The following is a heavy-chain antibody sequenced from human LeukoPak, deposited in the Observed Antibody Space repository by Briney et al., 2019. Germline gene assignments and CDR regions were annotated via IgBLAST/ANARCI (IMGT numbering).Heavy chain of an antibody. D-gene: IGHD6-6*01. J-gene: IGHJ4*02. CDR1: GFTFSTYS. CDR2: ISNIGSTI. CDR3: ARGPYSSSNYFDY. Sequence: GGSLRLSCAASGFTFSTYSMNWVRQFPGKGLEWVSYISNIGSTIYYADSVKGRITISRDNAKNSLYLQMNSLRAEDTAVYYCARGPYSSSNYFDYWGKGCLVTVSS. V-gene: IGHV3-48*01.